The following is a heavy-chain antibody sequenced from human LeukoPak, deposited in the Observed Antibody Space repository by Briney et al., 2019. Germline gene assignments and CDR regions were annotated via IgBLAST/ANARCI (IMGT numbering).Heavy chain of an antibody. CDR2: IYYSRST. CDR1: GFTFSDYY. J-gene: IGHJ5*02. V-gene: IGHV4-30-4*01. Sequence: LRLSCAASGFTFSDYYMSWIRQPPGKGLEWIGYIYYSRSTYYNPSLKSRVTISVDTSKNQFSLKLSSVTAADTAVYYCAREQNNWFDPWGQGTLVTVSS. CDR3: AREQNNWFDP.